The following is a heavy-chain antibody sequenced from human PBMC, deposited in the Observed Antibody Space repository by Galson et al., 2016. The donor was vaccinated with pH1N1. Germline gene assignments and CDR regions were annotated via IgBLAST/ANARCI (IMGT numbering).Heavy chain of an antibody. CDR1: GGSVSSYNYY. J-gene: IGHJ4*02. V-gene: IGHV4-39*07. Sequence: SETLSLTCTVSGGSVSSYNYYWDWIRQPPGKGLEWIGNIQYTGSTYYNPSLKSRVTISVDTSKNQFSLKLSSVTAADTAVYYCARHSVGDHPAENSDSDAYYYPYYFDYWGQGTLVTVSS. CDR2: IQYTGST. D-gene: IGHD3-22*01. CDR3: ARHSVGDHPAENSDSDAYYYPYYFDY.